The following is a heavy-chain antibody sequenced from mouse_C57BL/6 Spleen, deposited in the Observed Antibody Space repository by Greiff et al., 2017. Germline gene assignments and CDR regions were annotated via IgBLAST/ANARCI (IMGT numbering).Heavy chain of an antibody. CDR3: ARITTVPGSYLDY. Sequence: VQLQQSGAELARPGASVKLSCKASGYTFTGYWMHWVKQRPIQGLEWIGNIDPSDSETHYNQKFKDKATLTVDKSSSTAYMQLSSLTSDDSAVYYSARITTVPGSYLDYWGQGATLTVSS. J-gene: IGHJ2*01. V-gene: IGHV1-52*01. CDR2: IDPSDSET. D-gene: IGHD1-1*01. CDR1: GYTFTGYW.